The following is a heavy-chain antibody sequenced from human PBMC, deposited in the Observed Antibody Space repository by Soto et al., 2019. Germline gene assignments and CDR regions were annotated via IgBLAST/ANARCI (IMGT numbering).Heavy chain of an antibody. CDR3: AKDPPWTVGPLAMDV. D-gene: IGHD3-10*01. J-gene: IGHJ6*02. CDR1: GFTFTTHA. Sequence: LRLSCVASGFTFTTHAMSWVRQSPGKGLEWVSTFSGSGGNIYYAEAVKGRLTISRDDSKNTLYLQMNSLRVEDTAVYYCAKDPPWTVGPLAMDVWGQGTTVTVSS. V-gene: IGHV3-23*01. CDR2: FSGSGGNI.